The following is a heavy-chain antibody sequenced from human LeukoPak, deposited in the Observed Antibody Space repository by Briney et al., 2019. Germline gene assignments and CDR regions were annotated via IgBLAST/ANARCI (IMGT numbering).Heavy chain of an antibody. V-gene: IGHV1-2*02. CDR1: GYTFTGYY. D-gene: IGHD2-2*01. J-gene: IGHJ1*01. Sequence: GASVKVSCKASGYTFTGYYMHWVRQAPGQGLEWMGWINPNSGGTNYAQKFQGRVTMTRDTSISTAYMELSRLRSDDTAVYYCARDPYFLGYCSSTSCSQYFQHWGQGTLVTVSS. CDR2: INPNSGGT. CDR3: ARDPYFLGYCSSTSCSQYFQH.